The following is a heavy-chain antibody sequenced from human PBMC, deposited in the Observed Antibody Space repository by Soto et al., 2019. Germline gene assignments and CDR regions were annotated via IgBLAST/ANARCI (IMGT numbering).Heavy chain of an antibody. D-gene: IGHD4-17*01. V-gene: IGHV3-74*01. CDR3: ARGPGEYSFDY. Sequence: GGSLRLSCAASGFTFSNYWMLWVSQVPGKGLVWVSRMNSGGIRQDKTDSVKDRFNISRDNARNTLYLQMSSLKAEDTAVYYCARGPGEYSFDYWGQGTLVTVSS. J-gene: IGHJ4*02. CDR2: MNSGGIRQ. CDR1: GFTFSNYW.